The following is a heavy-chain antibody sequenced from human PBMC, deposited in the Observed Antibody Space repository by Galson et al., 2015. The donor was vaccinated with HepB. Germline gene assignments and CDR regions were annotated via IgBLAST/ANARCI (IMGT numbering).Heavy chain of an antibody. Sequence: SVKVSCKASGGTFSSYAIRWVRQAPGQGLEWMGGIIPIFGTANYAQKFQGRVTITADESTSTAYMELSSLRSEDTAVYYCARTPADIVVVPAAYAFDIWGQGTMVTVSS. CDR2: IIPIFGTA. CDR1: GGTFSSYA. J-gene: IGHJ3*02. CDR3: ARTPADIVVVPAAYAFDI. V-gene: IGHV1-69*13. D-gene: IGHD2-2*01.